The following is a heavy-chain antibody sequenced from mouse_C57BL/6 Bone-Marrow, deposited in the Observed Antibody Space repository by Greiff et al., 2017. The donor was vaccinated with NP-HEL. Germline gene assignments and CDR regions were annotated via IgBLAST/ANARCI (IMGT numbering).Heavy chain of an antibody. CDR2: LYPSDSET. Sequence: QVQLQQPGAELVRPGSSVKLSCKASGYTFTSYWMDWVKQRPGQGLEWIGNLYPSDSETHYNQKFKDKATLTVAKSSSTDYMQLSSLTSEDSAVYNCVTGPYYFDYWGQGTTLTVSS. V-gene: IGHV1-61*01. CDR3: VTGPYYFDY. CDR1: GYTFTSYW. D-gene: IGHD4-1*01. J-gene: IGHJ2*01.